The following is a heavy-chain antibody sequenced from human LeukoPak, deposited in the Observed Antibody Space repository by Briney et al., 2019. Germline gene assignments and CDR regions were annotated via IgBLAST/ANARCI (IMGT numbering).Heavy chain of an antibody. CDR2: ISAYNGNT. J-gene: IGHJ4*02. CDR1: GYTFTSYG. Sequence: ASVKVSCKASGYTFTSYGISWVRQAPGQGLEWMGWISAYNGNTNYVQKLQGRVTMTTDTSTSTAYMELRSLRSDDTAVYYCAIYLGSSGWEGGFDYWGQGTLVTVSS. CDR3: AIYLGSSGWEGGFDY. D-gene: IGHD6-19*01. V-gene: IGHV1-18*01.